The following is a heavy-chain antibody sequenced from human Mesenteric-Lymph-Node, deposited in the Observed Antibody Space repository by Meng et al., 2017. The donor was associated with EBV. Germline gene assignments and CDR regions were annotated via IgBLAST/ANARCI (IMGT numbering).Heavy chain of an antibody. Sequence: EIQLVGSXXGLVQXGQSLRLSCAASGFTLSTYWMHWVRQAPGKGLVWVSRISSDGRSITYADSVKGRFTISRDNAKNTLYLQMNSLRVEDTAVYYCATGQGDSRYYFDSWSQGTLVTVSS. J-gene: IGHJ4*02. CDR1: GFTLSTYW. V-gene: IGHV3-74*01. D-gene: IGHD3-10*01. CDR2: ISSDGRSI. CDR3: ATGQGDSRYYFDS.